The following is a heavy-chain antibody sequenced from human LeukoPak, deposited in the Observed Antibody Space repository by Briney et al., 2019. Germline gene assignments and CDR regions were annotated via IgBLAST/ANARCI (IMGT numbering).Heavy chain of an antibody. J-gene: IGHJ4*02. CDR1: GFTLYNYA. CDR3: AKGSSSSRPYYFDY. D-gene: IGHD6-6*01. CDR2: ITGSGTDT. V-gene: IGHV3-23*01. Sequence: TGGSLRLSCAASGFTLYNYAMSWVRQAPGKGLEWVSAITGSGTDTLHADSVKGRFTISRDNSESTLYLQMNSLRAEDTATYYCAKGSSSSRPYYFDYWGQGTLVTVSS.